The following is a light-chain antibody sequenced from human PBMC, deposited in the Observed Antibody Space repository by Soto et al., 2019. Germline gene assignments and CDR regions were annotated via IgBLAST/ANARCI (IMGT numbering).Light chain of an antibody. CDR2: KAS. V-gene: IGKV1-5*03. Sequence: DIHMTQSPSIFSASVGDRVTITCRASQSISSWLAWYQQKPGKAPKILIYKASSLESGVPSRFSGSGSGTEFTLTISSLQPDDFATYYCQQYNGYRWTFGQGTKVDIK. J-gene: IGKJ1*01. CDR3: QQYNGYRWT. CDR1: QSISSW.